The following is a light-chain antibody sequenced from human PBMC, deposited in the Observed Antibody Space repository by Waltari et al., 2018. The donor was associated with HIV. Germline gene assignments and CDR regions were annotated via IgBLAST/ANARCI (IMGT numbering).Light chain of an antibody. Sequence: DIQMTQSPSSLSASVVYSVTIARRASQIISRYLNWYQQKPGKSPNLLIYYTSNSQSGVPPRFSGSGSGTEFIFTISSLEPEDVATYYCQQSYTAPYIFGQGTKLEIK. J-gene: IGKJ2*01. CDR2: YTS. V-gene: IGKV1-39*01. CDR3: QQSYTAPYI. CDR1: QIISRY.